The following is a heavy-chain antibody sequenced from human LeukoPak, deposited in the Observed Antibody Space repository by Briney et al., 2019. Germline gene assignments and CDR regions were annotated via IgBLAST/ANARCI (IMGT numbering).Heavy chain of an antibody. CDR3: ARGGSYSLYYYYMDV. V-gene: IGHV3-74*01. CDR2: INSDGSST. D-gene: IGHD1-26*01. CDR1: GFTFSSYW. J-gene: IGHJ6*03. Sequence: SGGSLRLSCAAFGFTFSSYWMHWVRQAPGKGLVWVSRINSDGSSTSYADSVKGRFTISRDNAKNTLYLQMNSLRAEDTAVYYCARGGSYSLYYYYMDVWGKGTTVTVSS.